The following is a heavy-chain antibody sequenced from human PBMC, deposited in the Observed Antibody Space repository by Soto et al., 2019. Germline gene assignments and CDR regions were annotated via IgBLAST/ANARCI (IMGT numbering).Heavy chain of an antibody. V-gene: IGHV1-69*01. CDR2: IIPIFGTA. CDR1: GGTFSSYA. Sequence: VKVSCKASGGTFSSYAISWVRQAPGQGLEWMGGIIPIFGTANYAQKFQGRVTITADESTSTAYMELSSLRSEDTAVYYCARVVSTGTDTGAFDYWGQGTLVTVSS. CDR3: ARVVSTGTDTGAFDY. J-gene: IGHJ4*02. D-gene: IGHD2-8*02.